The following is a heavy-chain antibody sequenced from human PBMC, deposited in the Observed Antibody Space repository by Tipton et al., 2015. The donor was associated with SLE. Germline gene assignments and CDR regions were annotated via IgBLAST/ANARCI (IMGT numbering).Heavy chain of an antibody. CDR2: MYYSGIT. D-gene: IGHD3-22*01. V-gene: IGHV4-59*12. CDR3: ARGGYYDSSGSLDY. J-gene: IGHJ4*02. CDR1: GGSISSYY. Sequence: TLSLTCTVSGGSISSYYWSWIRQPPGKGLEWIGSMYYSGITYYNPSLKSRVTISVDTSKNQFSLKLSSVTAADTAVYYCARGGYYDSSGSLDYWGQGTLVTVSS.